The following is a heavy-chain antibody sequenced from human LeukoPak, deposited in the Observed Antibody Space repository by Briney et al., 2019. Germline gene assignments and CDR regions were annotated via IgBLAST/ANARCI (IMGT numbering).Heavy chain of an antibody. CDR1: GFTVSTNY. CDR3: ARYQQQLDYFDY. V-gene: IGHV3-53*01. J-gene: IGHJ4*02. Sequence: GGSLRLSCAASGFTVSTNYMNWVRQAPGKGLEWVSVIYSGGSTYYADSVKGRFTISRDTSKNTLYLQMNSLRAEDTAVYYCARYQQQLDYFDYWGQGTLVTVSS. D-gene: IGHD6-13*01. CDR2: IYSGGST.